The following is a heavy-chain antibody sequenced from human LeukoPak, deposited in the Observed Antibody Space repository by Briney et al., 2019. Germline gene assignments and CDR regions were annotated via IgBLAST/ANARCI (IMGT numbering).Heavy chain of an antibody. CDR3: ARDPRGAVAGFDY. CDR2: IYYSGST. CDR1: GGSISSYY. Sequence: SEALSLTCTVSGGSISSYYWSWIRQPPGKGLEWIGYIYYSGSTNYNPSLKSRVTISVDTSKNQFSLKLSSVTAADTAVYYCARDPRGAVAGFDYWGQGTLVTVSS. V-gene: IGHV4-59*01. D-gene: IGHD6-19*01. J-gene: IGHJ4*02.